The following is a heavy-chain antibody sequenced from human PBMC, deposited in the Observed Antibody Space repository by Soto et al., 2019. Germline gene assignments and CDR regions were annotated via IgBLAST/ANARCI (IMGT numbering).Heavy chain of an antibody. Sequence: PSETLSLTCTVSGGYISSYYWSWIRQPPGKGLEWIGYIYYSGSTNYNPSLKSRVTISVDTSKNQFSLKLSPVTAADTAVYYCARVAVIWFDLWGQGTLVTVSS. CDR3: ARVAVIWFDL. CDR2: IYYSGST. V-gene: IGHV4-59*08. CDR1: GGYISSYY. J-gene: IGHJ5*02.